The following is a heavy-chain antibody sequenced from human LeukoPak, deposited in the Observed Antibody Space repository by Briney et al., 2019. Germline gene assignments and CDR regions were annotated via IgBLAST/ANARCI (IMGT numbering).Heavy chain of an antibody. CDR2: IRYDGSNK. Sequence: PGGSLRLSCAASGFTFSSYGMHWVRQAPGKGLEWVAFIRYDGSNKYYADSVKGRFTISRDNSKNTLYLQMNSLRAEDTAVYYCAKDRYYYDSNGYYMDVWGKGTTVTVSS. J-gene: IGHJ6*03. CDR1: GFTFSSYG. CDR3: AKDRYYYDSNGYYMDV. D-gene: IGHD3-22*01. V-gene: IGHV3-30*02.